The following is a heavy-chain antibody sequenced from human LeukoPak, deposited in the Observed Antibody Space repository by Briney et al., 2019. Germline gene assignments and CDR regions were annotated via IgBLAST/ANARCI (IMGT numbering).Heavy chain of an antibody. J-gene: IGHJ3*01. Sequence: GGSLRLSCAASGFVFDTYAINWVRQAPGKGLEWVSLISGSGVSADYPDSVRGRFSISRDNSKNTVYLQMNSLGGNDTAVYWCAKDLFGDWTALHVWGRGTVVTVSS. CDR1: GFVFDTYA. D-gene: IGHD3-10*02. CDR3: AKDLFGDWTALHV. CDR2: ISGSGVSA. V-gene: IGHV3-23*01.